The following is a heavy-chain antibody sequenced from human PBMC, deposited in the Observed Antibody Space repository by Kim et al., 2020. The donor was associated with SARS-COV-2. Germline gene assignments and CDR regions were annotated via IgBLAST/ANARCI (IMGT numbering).Heavy chain of an antibody. D-gene: IGHD5-18*01. CDR3: AAGYSYGPSYYYYYGMDV. CDR2: IVVGSGNT. CDR1: GLTFTSSA. V-gene: IGHV1-58*02. Sequence: SVKVSCKASGLTFTSSAMQWVRQARGQRLEWIGWIVVGSGNTNYAQKFQERVTITRDMSTSTAYMELSSLRSEDTAVYYCAAGYSYGPSYYYYYGMDVWGQGTTVTVSS. J-gene: IGHJ6*02.